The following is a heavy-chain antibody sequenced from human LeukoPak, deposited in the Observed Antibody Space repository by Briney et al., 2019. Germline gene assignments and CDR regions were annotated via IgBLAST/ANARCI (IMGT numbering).Heavy chain of an antibody. CDR1: GGSISSSSYY. CDR2: IYYSGST. CDR3: ARWAVVTANYFDY. V-gene: IGHV4-39*07. D-gene: IGHD2-15*01. J-gene: IGHJ4*02. Sequence: SETLSLTCTVSGGSISSSSYYWGWLRQPPGKGLEWLGSIYYSGSTYYNPSLKSRVTISVDTSKNQFSLKLSSVTAADTAVYYCARWAVVTANYFDYWGQGTLVTVSS.